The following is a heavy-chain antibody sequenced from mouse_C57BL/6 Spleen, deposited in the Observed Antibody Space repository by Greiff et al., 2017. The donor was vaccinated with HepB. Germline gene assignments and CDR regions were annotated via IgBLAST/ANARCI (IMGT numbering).Heavy chain of an antibody. V-gene: IGHV14-2*01. J-gene: IGHJ1*03. CDR1: GFNIKDYY. Sequence: EVQLQQSGAELVKPGASVKLSCTASGFNIKDYYMHWVKQRTEQGLEWIGRIDPEDGETKYAPKFQGKATITADTSSNTAYLELSSLTSEDTAVYYCASSPSTAVVASDWHFDVWRTGTTVTVSS. CDR3: ASSPSTAVVASDWHFDV. CDR2: IDPEDGET. D-gene: IGHD1-1*01.